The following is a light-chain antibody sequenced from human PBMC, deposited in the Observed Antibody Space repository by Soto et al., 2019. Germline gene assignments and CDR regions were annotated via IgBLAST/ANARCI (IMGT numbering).Light chain of an antibody. CDR1: QTISNW. CDR2: DAS. Sequence: IHVTESPYTLSASVGDRVTITCRASQTISNWLAWYQQKPGKAPKVLIYDASTLDGGVPSRFSGNGSGTEFTLTISSLQPDDFATYYCQHYNSYSEAFGQGTKVDIK. V-gene: IGKV1-5*01. CDR3: QHYNSYSEA. J-gene: IGKJ1*01.